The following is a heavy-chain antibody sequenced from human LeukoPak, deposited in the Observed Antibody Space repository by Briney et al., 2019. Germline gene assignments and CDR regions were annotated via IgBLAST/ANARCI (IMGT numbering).Heavy chain of an antibody. J-gene: IGHJ4*02. CDR1: GGSISSHF. Sequence: SETLSLTCTVSGGSISSHFWSWIRQPPGKGLEWIAYVHYTGSTNYNPSLKSRVTIAMDTSKNQFSLKLSSVTAADTAVYYCTRDGPGHYYDSSGDLDYWGQGTLVTVSS. CDR3: TRDGPGHYYDSSGDLDY. CDR2: VHYTGST. D-gene: IGHD3-22*01. V-gene: IGHV4-59*11.